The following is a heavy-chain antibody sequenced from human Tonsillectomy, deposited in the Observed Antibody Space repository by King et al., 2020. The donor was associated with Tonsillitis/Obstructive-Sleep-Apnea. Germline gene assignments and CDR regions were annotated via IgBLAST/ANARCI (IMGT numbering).Heavy chain of an antibody. Sequence: VQLVESGGDLVQPGGSLRLSCAASGFTFSSYWMHWVRQAPGKGLVWVSRIKSDGSSTTYADSVKGRFTISRDNAKNTLYLQMNSRRAEDTAVYYCARTTVTTGRTIISPYYFDYWGQGTLVTVSS. J-gene: IGHJ4*02. CDR2: IKSDGSST. D-gene: IGHD4-17*01. CDR1: GFTFSSYW. V-gene: IGHV3-74*01. CDR3: ARTTVTTGRTIISPYYFDY.